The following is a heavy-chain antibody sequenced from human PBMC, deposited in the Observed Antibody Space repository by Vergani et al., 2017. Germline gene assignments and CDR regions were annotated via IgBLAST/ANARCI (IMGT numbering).Heavy chain of an antibody. CDR1: GFTFSNAW. D-gene: IGHD3-10*01. CDR2: TRNQANSYTT. Sequence: EVQLLESGGRLVQPGGSLRLSCAASGFTFSNAWMSWVRQAPGKGLEWVGRTRNQANSYTTEYAASVKGRFTISRDDSKNSLYLQMNSLKTEDTAMYFCARVMSGAGFDYWGQGTLVTVSS. J-gene: IGHJ4*02. CDR3: ARVMSGAGFDY. V-gene: IGHV3-72*01.